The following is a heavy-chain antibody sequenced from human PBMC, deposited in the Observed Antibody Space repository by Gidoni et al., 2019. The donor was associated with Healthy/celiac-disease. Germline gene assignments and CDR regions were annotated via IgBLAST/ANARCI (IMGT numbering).Heavy chain of an antibody. CDR3: ARGFGDSLGIQVY. CDR2: MNPNSGNT. CDR1: GYTINSYD. D-gene: IGHD3-16*01. V-gene: IGHV1-8*01. J-gene: IGHJ4*02. Sequence: QVQLVQSGAEVKKPGASVKVSCKASGYTINSYDINWVRQATGQGREWMGWMNPNSGNTDYAQKFQGRVTMTRNTSISTAYMELSSLRSEDTAVYYCARGFGDSLGIQVYWGQGTLVTVSS.